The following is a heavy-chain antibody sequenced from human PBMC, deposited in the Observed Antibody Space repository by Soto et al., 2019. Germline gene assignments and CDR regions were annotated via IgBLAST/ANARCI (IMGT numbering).Heavy chain of an antibody. CDR2: ISYDGSNK. CDR1: GFAFSSYG. J-gene: IGHJ4*02. V-gene: IGHV3-30*18. Sequence: QVQLVESGGGVVQPGRSLRLSCAASGFAFSSYGMHWVRQAPGKGLEWVAVISYDGSNKYYADSVKGRFTISRDNSKNTLYLQMNSLRAEDTAVYYCAKDFGAVADRLDYWGQGTLVTVSS. D-gene: IGHD6-19*01. CDR3: AKDFGAVADRLDY.